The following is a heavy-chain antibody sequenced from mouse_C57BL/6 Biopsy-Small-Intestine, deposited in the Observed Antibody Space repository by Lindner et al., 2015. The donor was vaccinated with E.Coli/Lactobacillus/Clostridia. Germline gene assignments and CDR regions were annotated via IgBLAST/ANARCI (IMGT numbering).Heavy chain of an antibody. D-gene: IGHD1-1*01. Sequence: VQLQESGGGLVKPGGSLKLSCAASGFTFSSYAMSWVRQTPEKRLEWVAAINSNGGSTYYPDTVKDRFTISRDNAKNTLYLQMSSLRSEDTALYYCARHGFYYYDGSYADYWGQGTTLTVSS. CDR2: INSNGGST. V-gene: IGHV5-6-2*01. CDR1: GFTFSSYA. CDR3: ARHGFYYYDGSYADY. J-gene: IGHJ2*01.